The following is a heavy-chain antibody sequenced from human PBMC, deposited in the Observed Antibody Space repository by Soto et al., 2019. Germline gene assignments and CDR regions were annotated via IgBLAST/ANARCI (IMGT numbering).Heavy chain of an antibody. CDR1: GGSISSGGYY. CDR3: ARGDYGDYVDAFDI. Sequence: SETLSLTCTVSGGSISSGGYYWSWIRQHPGKGLEWIGYIYYSGSTYYNPSLKSRVTISVDTSKNQFSLKLSSVTAADTAVYYCARGDYGDYVDAFDIWGQGTMVTVSS. CDR2: IYYSGST. J-gene: IGHJ3*02. D-gene: IGHD4-17*01. V-gene: IGHV4-31*03.